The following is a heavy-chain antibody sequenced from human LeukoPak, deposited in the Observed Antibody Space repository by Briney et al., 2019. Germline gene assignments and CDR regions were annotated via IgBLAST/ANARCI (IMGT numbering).Heavy chain of an antibody. CDR1: GFTFSSYG. Sequence: GGSLRLSCAASGFTFSSYGMHWVRQAPGKGLVWVAVISYDGSNKYYADSVKGRFTISRDNSKNTLYLQMNSLRAEDTAVYYCAREERSSHYYGSGSYYRWFDPWGQGTLVTVSS. V-gene: IGHV3-30*03. D-gene: IGHD3-10*01. J-gene: IGHJ5*02. CDR2: ISYDGSNK. CDR3: AREERSSHYYGSGSYYRWFDP.